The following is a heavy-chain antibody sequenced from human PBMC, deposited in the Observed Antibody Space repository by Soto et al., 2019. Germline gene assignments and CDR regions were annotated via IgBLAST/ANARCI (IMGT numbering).Heavy chain of an antibody. CDR3: ARGDCSSTSCYKVHYYYGMDV. CDR1: CGSIISYY. J-gene: IGHJ6*02. V-gene: IGHV4-59*01. Sequence: PSETLSLTCTFSCGSIISYYWSWIRQPPGKGLEWIGYIYYSGSTNYNPSLKSRVTISVDTSKNQFSLKLSSVTAADTAVYYCARGDCSSTSCYKVHYYYGMDVWGQGTTVTVSS. D-gene: IGHD2-2*02. CDR2: IYYSGST.